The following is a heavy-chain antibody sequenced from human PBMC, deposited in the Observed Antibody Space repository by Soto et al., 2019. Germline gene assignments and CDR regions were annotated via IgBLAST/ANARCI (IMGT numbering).Heavy chain of an antibody. Sequence: EVQLVESGGGLVQPGGSLRLSCAASGFTFSSYSMNWVRQAPGKGLEWVSYISSSSSTIYYADSEKGRFTISRDNAKNSLYLQMNSLRAEDTAVYYCARGYCSGGSCYWGEDAFDIWGQGTMVTVSS. D-gene: IGHD2-15*01. CDR1: GFTFSSYS. J-gene: IGHJ3*02. CDR2: ISSSSSTI. V-gene: IGHV3-48*01. CDR3: ARGYCSGGSCYWGEDAFDI.